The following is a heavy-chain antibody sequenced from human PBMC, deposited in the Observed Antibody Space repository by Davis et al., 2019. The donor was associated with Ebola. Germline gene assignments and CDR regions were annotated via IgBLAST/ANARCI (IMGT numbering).Heavy chain of an antibody. CDR3: ARGTRSFDH. Sequence: AASVKVSCKASGYTFTSYDINWVRQATGQGLEWMGWMNPNSGNTGYAQKFQDRITLTRSTSISTAYMDLSSLTSEDTAVYYCARGTRSFDHWGQGTLVTVSS. V-gene: IGHV1-8*01. CDR2: MNPNSGNT. J-gene: IGHJ4*02. CDR1: GYTFTSYD.